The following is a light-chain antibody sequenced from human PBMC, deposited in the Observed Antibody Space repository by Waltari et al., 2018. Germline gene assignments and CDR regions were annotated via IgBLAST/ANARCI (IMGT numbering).Light chain of an antibody. CDR2: RNN. CDR3: TAWDNNLSAYL. CDR1: RNNVGNQG. V-gene: IGLV10-54*04. J-gene: IGLJ1*01. Sequence: QAGLTQPPSVSKNLRQTATLTCTGNRNNVGNQGAAWLQQHQGHPPKLLSDRNNNRPSGIAERFSASRSGNTATLTITGRQPEDEAHYYCTAWDNNLSAYLFGTGTEVTVL.